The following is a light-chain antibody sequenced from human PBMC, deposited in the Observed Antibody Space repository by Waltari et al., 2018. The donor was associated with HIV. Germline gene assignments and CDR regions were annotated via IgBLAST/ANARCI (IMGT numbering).Light chain of an antibody. CDR2: DDT. Sequence: SYFLTQPPSVSVAPGQTARITCGGNNIGSRSVHWYQQKPGQAPVMVVFDDTHRPSGIPGRFSGSNSGNTATLTITRVEAGDEADYFCQVWDTRSDHPVVFGGGTNLTV. CDR3: QVWDTRSDHPVV. J-gene: IGLJ2*01. CDR1: NIGSRS. V-gene: IGLV3-21*02.